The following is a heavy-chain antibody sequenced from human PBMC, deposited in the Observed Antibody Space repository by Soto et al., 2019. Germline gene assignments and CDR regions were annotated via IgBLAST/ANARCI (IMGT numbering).Heavy chain of an antibody. CDR3: ARSLLYTVSFDI. D-gene: IGHD1-20*01. CDR2: IYTSGST. J-gene: IGHJ3*02. Sequence: SKNPYLRSAVYEESRNSYYWRCVRQPAGKRLEWIGRIYTSGSTNYNPSLKSRVTMSVDTSKNQFSLKLSSVTAADTAVYYCARSLLYTVSFDICVQVT. V-gene: IGHV4-59*10. CDR1: EESRNSYY.